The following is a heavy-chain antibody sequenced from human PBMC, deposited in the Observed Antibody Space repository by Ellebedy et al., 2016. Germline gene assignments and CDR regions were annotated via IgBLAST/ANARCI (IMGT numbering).Heavy chain of an antibody. CDR3: ARGLYFDSSGYLYGFDP. V-gene: IGHV4-61*08. CDR2: VYRTGST. Sequence: SETLSLXCTVSGDSIFNAGAYWSWIRQPPGRALEWIGYVYRTGSTKLNPSLKSRVTMSVETSKNQFSLKLKSVTAPDTAIYYCARGLYFDSSGYLYGFDPWGQGALVTVSS. CDR1: GDSIFNAGAY. D-gene: IGHD3-22*01. J-gene: IGHJ5*02.